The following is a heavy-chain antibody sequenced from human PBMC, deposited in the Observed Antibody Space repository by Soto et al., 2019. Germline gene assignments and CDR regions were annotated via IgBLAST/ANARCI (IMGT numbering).Heavy chain of an antibody. Sequence: GESLKISCKGSGYSFTSYRIGWVRQMPGKGLEWMGIIYPGDSDTRYSPSFQGQVTISADKSISTAYLQWSSLKASDTAMYYCARHRPGASGSYYWFDPWGQGTLVTVSS. CDR2: IYPGDSDT. J-gene: IGHJ5*02. V-gene: IGHV5-51*01. CDR1: GYSFTSYR. CDR3: ARHRPGASGSYYWFDP. D-gene: IGHD1-26*01.